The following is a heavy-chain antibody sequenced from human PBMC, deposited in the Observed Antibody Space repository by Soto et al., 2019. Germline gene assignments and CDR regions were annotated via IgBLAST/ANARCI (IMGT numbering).Heavy chain of an antibody. J-gene: IGHJ4*02. CDR1: GYTFTGYY. Sequence: ASVKVSCKASGYTFTGYYMHWVRQAPGQGLEWMGWINPNSGGTNYAQKFQGRVTMTRDTSISTAYMELSRLRSDDTAVYYCARAKGDYIRSDYWGQGTLVTVSS. CDR2: INPNSGGT. D-gene: IGHD4-4*01. V-gene: IGHV1-2*02. CDR3: ARAKGDYIRSDY.